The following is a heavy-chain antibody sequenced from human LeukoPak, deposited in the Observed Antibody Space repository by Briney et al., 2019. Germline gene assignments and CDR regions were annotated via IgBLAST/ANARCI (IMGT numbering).Heavy chain of an antibody. CDR3: AREYCSSTSCYISWFDP. D-gene: IGHD2-2*02. CDR1: GYTFTSYD. V-gene: IGHV1-8*03. Sequence: ASVKVSCKASGYTFTSYDINWVRQATGQGLEWMGWMNPNSGNTGYAQKFQGRVTITRNTSISTAYMELSSLRSEDTAVYYCAREYCSSTSCYISWFDPWGQGTLVTVSS. J-gene: IGHJ5*02. CDR2: MNPNSGNT.